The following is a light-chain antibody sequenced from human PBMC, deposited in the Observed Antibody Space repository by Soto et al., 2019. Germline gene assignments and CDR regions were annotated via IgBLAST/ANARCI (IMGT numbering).Light chain of an antibody. J-gene: IGKJ1*01. CDR3: MQSSQYRS. CDR1: ESLLHTDRNTY. CDR2: QIS. Sequence: DIVLTQSPLRIAVTPGRPASFPCESSESLLHTDRNTYLSLLHQRPGSPPRLLIYQISERFAGVPDRFSGSGAGTNFTLSISRVEVEDVGTFFCMQSSQYRSFGQGTKVDNK. V-gene: IGKV2-24*01.